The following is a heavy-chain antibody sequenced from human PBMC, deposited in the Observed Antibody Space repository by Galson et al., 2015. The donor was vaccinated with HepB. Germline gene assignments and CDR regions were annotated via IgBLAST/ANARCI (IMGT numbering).Heavy chain of an antibody. CDR3: ARDRGYCSSASCLKNHFDY. CDR2: ISYDASNK. V-gene: IGHV3-30-3*01. D-gene: IGHD2-2*01. CDR1: GFTFSTYA. J-gene: IGHJ4*02. Sequence: SLRLSCAASGFTFSTYAMHWVRQAPGKGLEWVAIISYDASNKYYADSVKGRFTISRDNSKNTLYLQMNSLRAEDTAVYYCARDRGYCSSASCLKNHFDYWGQGTLVTASS.